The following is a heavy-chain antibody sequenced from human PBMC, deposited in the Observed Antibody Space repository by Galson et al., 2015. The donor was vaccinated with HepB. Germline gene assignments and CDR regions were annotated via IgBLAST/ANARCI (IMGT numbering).Heavy chain of an antibody. CDR2: TYYRSKWYN. CDR1: GDSVSSNSAA. D-gene: IGHD2-2*01. J-gene: IGHJ3*02. CDR3: ARGSYCSSTSCYGDAFDI. Sequence: CAISGDSVSSNSAAWNWIRQSPSRGLEWLGRTYYRSKWYNDYAVSVKSRITINPDTSKNQFSLQLNSVTPKDTAVYYCARGSYCSSTSCYGDAFDIWGQGTMVTVSS. V-gene: IGHV6-1*01.